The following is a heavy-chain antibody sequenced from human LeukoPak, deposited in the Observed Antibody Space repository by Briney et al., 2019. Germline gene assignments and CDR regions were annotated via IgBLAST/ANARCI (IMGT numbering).Heavy chain of an antibody. CDR3: AREELTGDPGDAFDI. D-gene: IGHD7-27*01. CDR1: GFTFSSYW. V-gene: IGHV3-7*01. Sequence: PGGSLRLSCAASGFTFSSYWMSWVRQAPGKGLEWVANIKQDGSGKYYVDSVKGRFTISRDNAKNSLYLQMNSLRAEDTAVYYCAREELTGDPGDAFDIWGQGTMVTVSS. J-gene: IGHJ3*02. CDR2: IKQDGSGK.